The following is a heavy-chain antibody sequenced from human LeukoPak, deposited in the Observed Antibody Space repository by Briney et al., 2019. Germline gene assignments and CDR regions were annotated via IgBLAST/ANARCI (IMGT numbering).Heavy chain of an antibody. J-gene: IGHJ6*03. Sequence: PGGSLRLSCAASGFTFNSYAMHWVRQAPGQGLEYVSAISSNGGSTYYANSVKGRFTISRDNSKNTLYLQMGSLRAEDMAVYYCARGPGVTYYYYYYMDVWGKGTTVTVSS. CDR2: ISSNGGST. V-gene: IGHV3-64*01. CDR1: GFTFNSYA. CDR3: ARGPGVTYYYYYYMDV. D-gene: IGHD2-21*02.